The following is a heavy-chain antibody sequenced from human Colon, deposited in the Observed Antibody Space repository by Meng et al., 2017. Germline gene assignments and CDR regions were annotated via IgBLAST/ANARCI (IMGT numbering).Heavy chain of an antibody. J-gene: IGHJ4*02. Sequence: QVQLVESGGGLVKPGGSLRLSCVGSGFYFNDYYMRWIRQTPGKGLEWVANNGNNGRPIFYADSVKGRFTISRDNARNSLYLQMDSLTVEDTALYYCALKGSFFDSWGQGALVTVSS. CDR3: ALKGSFFDS. V-gene: IGHV3-11*01. D-gene: IGHD1-26*01. CDR1: GFYFNDYY. CDR2: NGNNGRPI.